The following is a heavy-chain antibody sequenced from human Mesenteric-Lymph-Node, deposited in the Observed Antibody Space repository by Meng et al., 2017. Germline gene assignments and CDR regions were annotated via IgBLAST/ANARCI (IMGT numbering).Heavy chain of an antibody. Sequence: SETLSLTCTVSGGSVSSGSDYWSWIRQPPGKGLEWIGYIDYSGSTNYNPSLKSRVTISVDTSKNQFSLKLSSVTAADTAVYYCARDNYYDSSGYSRDQPPGLYWGQGTLVTVSS. CDR1: GGSVSSGSDY. CDR3: ARDNYYDSSGYSRDQPPGLY. J-gene: IGHJ4*02. V-gene: IGHV4-61*01. CDR2: IDYSGST. D-gene: IGHD3-22*01.